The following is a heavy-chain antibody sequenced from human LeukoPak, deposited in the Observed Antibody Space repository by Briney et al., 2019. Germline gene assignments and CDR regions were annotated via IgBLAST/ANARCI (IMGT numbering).Heavy chain of an antibody. CDR1: GDSVSSNSVT. Sequence: SQTLSLTCAISGDSVSSNSVTWNWIRQSPSRGLEWLGRTYYRSKWYNDYAVSVKSRITINPDTSKNQFSLQLNSVTPEDTAVYYCAREDGSGWYWYFDYWGQGTLVTVSS. CDR2: TYYRSKWYN. J-gene: IGHJ4*02. D-gene: IGHD6-19*01. CDR3: AREDGSGWYWYFDY. V-gene: IGHV6-1*01.